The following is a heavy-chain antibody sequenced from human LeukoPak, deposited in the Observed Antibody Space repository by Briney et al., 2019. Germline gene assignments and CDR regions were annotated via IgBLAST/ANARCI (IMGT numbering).Heavy chain of an antibody. CDR1: GGSISSDY. CDR2: IYYSGST. J-gene: IGHJ6*02. CDR3: ARQIENYYYYGMDV. D-gene: IGHD5-24*01. Sequence: SETLSLTCTVSGGSISSDYWSWIRQPPGKGLEWIGHIYYSGSTNYKSSLKSRVTISVVTSKNQFSLKLSSVTAADTAVYYCARQIENYYYYGMDVWGQGTTVTVSS. V-gene: IGHV4-59*08.